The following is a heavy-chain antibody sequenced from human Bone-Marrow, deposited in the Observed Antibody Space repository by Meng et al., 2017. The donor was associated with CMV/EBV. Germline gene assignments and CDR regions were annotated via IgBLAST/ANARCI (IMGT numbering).Heavy chain of an antibody. CDR3: ARRLGDRENYYYGMDV. D-gene: IGHD3-16*01. Sequence: ASVKVSCKASGYTFTSYDINWVRQAPGQGLEWMGIINPSGGSTSYAQKFQGRVTMTRDTSTSTVYMELSSLRSEDTAVYYCARRLGDRENYYYGMDVWGQGTTVTVSS. CDR2: INPSGGST. J-gene: IGHJ6*02. V-gene: IGHV1-46*01. CDR1: GYTFTSYD.